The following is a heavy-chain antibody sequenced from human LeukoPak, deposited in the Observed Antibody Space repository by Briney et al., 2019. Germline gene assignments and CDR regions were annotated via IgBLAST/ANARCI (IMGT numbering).Heavy chain of an antibody. Sequence: GGPLRLSCAASGFTFSKYALSWVRQVTGKGLAWLSGITCSGVRTYYADSVKGWFTISRDNFKNTLYLQMNSLRAEDTAVYFCAKDDGGSVTTTDFEYWGQGTLVTVSS. CDR3: AKDDGGSVTTTDFEY. J-gene: IGHJ4*02. CDR2: ITCSGVRT. V-gene: IGHV3-23*01. D-gene: IGHD4-17*01. CDR1: GFTFSKYA.